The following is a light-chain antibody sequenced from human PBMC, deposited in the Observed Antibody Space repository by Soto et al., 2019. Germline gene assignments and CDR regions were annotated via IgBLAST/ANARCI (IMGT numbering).Light chain of an antibody. CDR2: AAS. CDR1: QSIATY. CDR3: QQSYSILWT. Sequence: DIEMTQSPSSLSVSVGDSVTINCRTSQSIATYLNWYQQKPGKAPKLLIYAASSLQSGVPSRFSGSGSGTEFTLTITSLRPDDFATYYCQQSYSILWTFGQGSKV. J-gene: IGKJ1*01. V-gene: IGKV1-39*01.